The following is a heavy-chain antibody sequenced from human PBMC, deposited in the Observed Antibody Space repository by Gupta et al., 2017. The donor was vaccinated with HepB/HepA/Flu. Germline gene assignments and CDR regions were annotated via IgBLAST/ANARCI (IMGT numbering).Heavy chain of an antibody. CDR2: ISSSSSYI. Sequence: EVQLVESGGGLVKPGGSLRLSCAASGFTFSSYSMNWVLQAPGKGLEWVSSISSSSSYIYYADSVKGRFTISRDNAKNSLYLQMNSLRAEDTAVYYCASTIAAAGTFWGQGTLVTVSS. V-gene: IGHV3-21*01. J-gene: IGHJ4*02. D-gene: IGHD6-13*01. CDR3: ASTIAAAGTF. CDR1: GFTFSSYS.